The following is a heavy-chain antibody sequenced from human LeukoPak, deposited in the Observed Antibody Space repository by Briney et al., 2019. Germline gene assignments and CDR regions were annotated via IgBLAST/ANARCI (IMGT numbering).Heavy chain of an antibody. CDR3: ARDAGYGYWVVDY. J-gene: IGHJ4*02. D-gene: IGHD5-18*01. CDR1: GFTFSSYA. CDR2: ISGSGAST. Sequence: GGSLRLSCAASGFTFSSYAMSWVRQAPGKGLEWVSGISGSGASTYYADSVKGRSTISRDNSKNTLYLQMNSLRAEDTAVYYCARDAGYGYWVVDYWGQGTLVTVSS. V-gene: IGHV3-23*01.